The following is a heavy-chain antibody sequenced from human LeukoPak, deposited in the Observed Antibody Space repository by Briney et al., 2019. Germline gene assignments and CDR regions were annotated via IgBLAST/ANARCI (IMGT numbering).Heavy chain of an antibody. CDR2: ISAYNGNT. V-gene: IGHV1-18*01. J-gene: IGHJ4*02. Sequence: ASVKVSCKASGYTFTSYGISWVRQAPGQGLEWMGWISAYNGNTNYAQKLQGRVTMTTDTSTSTAYMELRSLRSDDTAVYYCATKDYYDILTGYENWGQGTLVTVSS. D-gene: IGHD3-9*01. CDR1: GYTFTSYG. CDR3: ATKDYYDILTGYEN.